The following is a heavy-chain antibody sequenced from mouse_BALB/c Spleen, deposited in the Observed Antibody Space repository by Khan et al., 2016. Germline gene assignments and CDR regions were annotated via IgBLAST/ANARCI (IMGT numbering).Heavy chain of an antibody. D-gene: IGHD2-13*01. Sequence: QIQLVQSGPELKKPGETVKISCKASEYTFTNYGMNWVKQAPGKGLKWMGWINTNTGEPTYAEELKGRFAFSLDAPASTAYLQINNLKYDDSATYFYSRTGEYAYDAMDYWGQGSSSTVSS. CDR2: INTNTGEP. V-gene: IGHV9-3*02. CDR3: SRTGEYAYDAMDY. J-gene: IGHJ4*01. CDR1: EYTFTNYG.